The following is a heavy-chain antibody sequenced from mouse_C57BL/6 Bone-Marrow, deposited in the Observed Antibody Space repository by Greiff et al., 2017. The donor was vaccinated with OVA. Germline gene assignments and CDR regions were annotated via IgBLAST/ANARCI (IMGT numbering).Heavy chain of an antibody. V-gene: IGHV5-4*01. CDR2: ISDGGSYT. J-gene: IGHJ3*01. CDR1: GFTFSSYA. Sequence: DVQLVESGGGLVKPGGSLKLSCAASGFTFSSYAMSWVRQTPEKRLEWVATISDGGSYTYYPDNVKGRFTISRDNAKNNLYLQMSHLKSEDTAMYYCARALIYYAWFAYWGQGTLVTVSA. CDR3: ARALIYYAWFAY. D-gene: IGHD2-1*01.